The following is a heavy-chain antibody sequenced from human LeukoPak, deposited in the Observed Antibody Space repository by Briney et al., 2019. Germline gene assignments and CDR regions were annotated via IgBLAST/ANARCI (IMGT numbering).Heavy chain of an antibody. CDR1: GGSFSGYY. CDR3: ASYKGA. V-gene: IGHV4-34*01. CDR2: INHSGST. Sequence: SETLSLTCAVYGGSFSGYYWSWIRQPPGKGLEWIGEINHSGSTNYNPSLKSRVTISVDTSKNQFSLKLSSVTAVDTAVYYCASYKGAWGQGTLVTVSS. D-gene: IGHD3-10*01. J-gene: IGHJ5*02.